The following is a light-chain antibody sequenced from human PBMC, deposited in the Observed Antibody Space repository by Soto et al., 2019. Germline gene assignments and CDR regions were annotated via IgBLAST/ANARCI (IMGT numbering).Light chain of an antibody. J-gene: IGKJ2*01. CDR2: GAS. Sequence: EIVMTQSPATLSVSPGERATLSCRASQSVSSNLAWYQQKPGQAPRLLIYGASTRATGIPARFSGSGSGTEFTLTISSLQSEDFAVYFCHQYFVTPYTFGQGTKLEIK. V-gene: IGKV3-15*01. CDR1: QSVSSN. CDR3: HQYFVTPYT.